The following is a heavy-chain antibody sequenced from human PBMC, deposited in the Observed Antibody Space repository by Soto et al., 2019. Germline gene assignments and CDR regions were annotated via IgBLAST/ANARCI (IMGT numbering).Heavy chain of an antibody. CDR2: IYPGDSDT. Sequence: GESLKISCKGSGYSFTSYRIGWVRQMPGKGLEWMGIIYPGDSDTRYSPSFQGQVTISADKSISTAYLQWSSLKASDTAMYYCATLHSGYDIAAWFDPWGQGTLVTVSS. V-gene: IGHV5-51*01. CDR1: GYSFTSYR. J-gene: IGHJ5*02. CDR3: ATLHSGYDIAAWFDP. D-gene: IGHD5-12*01.